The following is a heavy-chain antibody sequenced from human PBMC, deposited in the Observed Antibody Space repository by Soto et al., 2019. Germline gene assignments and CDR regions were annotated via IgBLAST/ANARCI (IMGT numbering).Heavy chain of an antibody. CDR3: AREGGYCSGGSCYGPSDPQLGY. Sequence: GGSLRLSCAASGFTFSSYSMNWVRQAPGKGLEWVSSISSSSSYIYYADSVKGRFTISRDNAKNSLYLQMDSLRAEDTAVYYCAREGGYCSGGSCYGPSDPQLGYWGQGTLVTVSS. V-gene: IGHV3-21*01. J-gene: IGHJ4*02. D-gene: IGHD2-15*01. CDR2: ISSSSSYI. CDR1: GFTFSSYS.